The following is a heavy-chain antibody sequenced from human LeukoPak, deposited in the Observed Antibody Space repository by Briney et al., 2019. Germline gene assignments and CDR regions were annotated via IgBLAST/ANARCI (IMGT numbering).Heavy chain of an antibody. CDR2: IYYSGST. D-gene: IGHD6-13*01. Sequence: SETLSLTCTVSGGSISSYYWSWIRQPPGKGLEWIGYIYYSGSTNYNPSLKSRVTISGDTSKNQFSLKLRSVTAADTAVYYCARTILTAAGTKGSYYYYMDVWGKGTTVTVSS. CDR1: GGSISSYY. V-gene: IGHV4-59*01. CDR3: ARTILTAAGTKGSYYYYMDV. J-gene: IGHJ6*03.